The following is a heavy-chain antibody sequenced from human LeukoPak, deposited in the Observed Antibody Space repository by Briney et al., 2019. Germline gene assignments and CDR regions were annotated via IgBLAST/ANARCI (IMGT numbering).Heavy chain of an antibody. V-gene: IGHV4-31*03. CDR3: GRAGYYGSGSYRTFDS. Sequence: TLSLTCTVSGDSISSGGFYWSWIRQHPGKGLEWIGYIYYSGSTYYNPSLKSRVTISVDRSKIQFSLKLSSVTAADTAVYYCGRAGYYGSGSYRTFDSWGQGTLVTVSS. CDR1: GDSISSGGFY. CDR2: IYYSGST. D-gene: IGHD3-10*01. J-gene: IGHJ4*02.